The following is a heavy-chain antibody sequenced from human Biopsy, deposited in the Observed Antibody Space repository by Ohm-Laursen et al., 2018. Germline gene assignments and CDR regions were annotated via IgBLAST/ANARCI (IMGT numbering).Heavy chain of an antibody. J-gene: IGHJ2*01. CDR1: GASIKSFY. V-gene: IGHV4-59*12. D-gene: IGHD5-24*01. CDR2: IYFTGRT. CDR3: ASAGYNPDWNLDL. Sequence: SETLSLTCSVSGASIKSFYWSWIRQPPGKALEWIGYIYFTGRTSYNPSLKSRVTMSVNTSKKQFSLRLSSVTAADTAVYYCASAGYNPDWNLDLWGRGTRVTVSS.